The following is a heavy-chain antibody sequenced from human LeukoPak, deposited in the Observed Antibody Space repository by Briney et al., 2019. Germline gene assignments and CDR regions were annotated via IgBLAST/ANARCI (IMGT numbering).Heavy chain of an antibody. V-gene: IGHV3-53*01. D-gene: IGHD6-19*01. CDR2: IYSGGST. CDR3: ARDSSGWYLDAFDI. Sequence: QPGGSLRLTCAASGFTVSSNYMSWVRQAPGKGLEWVSVIYSGGSTYYADSVTGRFTISRDNSKNTLYLQMNSLRAEDTAVYYCARDSSGWYLDAFDIWGQGTMVTVSS. CDR1: GFTVSSNY. J-gene: IGHJ3*02.